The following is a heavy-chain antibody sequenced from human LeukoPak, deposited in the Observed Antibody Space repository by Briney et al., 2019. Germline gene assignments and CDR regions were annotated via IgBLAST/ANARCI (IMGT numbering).Heavy chain of an antibody. Sequence: GGSLRLSCAASGLTLSLYGMHWVRQAPGKGLEWVAFLRNDASTEYYSDSVKGRFTISRDNSKNMLYLQMNSLRPEDTAIYYCAKDPARNDWFPEDWGQGTLVTVSS. CDR1: GLTLSLYG. CDR2: LRNDASTE. V-gene: IGHV3-30*02. CDR3: AKDPARNDWFPED. J-gene: IGHJ4*02. D-gene: IGHD3-9*01.